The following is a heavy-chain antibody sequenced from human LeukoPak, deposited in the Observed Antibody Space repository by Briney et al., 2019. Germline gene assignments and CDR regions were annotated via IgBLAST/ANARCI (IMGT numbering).Heavy chain of an antibody. CDR3: ARGVAVAVLDAFDI. J-gene: IGHJ3*02. D-gene: IGHD6-19*01. V-gene: IGHV1-18*01. CDR1: GYTFTSYG. CDR2: ISAYNGNT. Sequence: GASVNVSCKASGYTFTSYGISWVRQAPGQGLEWMGWISAYNGNTNYAQKLQGRVTMTTDTSTSTAYMELRSLRSDDTAVYYCARGVAVAVLDAFDIWGQGTMVTVSS.